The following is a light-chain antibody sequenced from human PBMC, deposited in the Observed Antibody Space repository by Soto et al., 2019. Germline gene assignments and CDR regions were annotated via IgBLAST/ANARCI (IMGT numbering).Light chain of an antibody. CDR1: SSNIGTNT. Sequence: QSVLTQPPSASGTPGQRVTISCSGSSSNIGTNTVNWYQQLPGSAPKLLMYSNNQRASGVPDRFSGSKSGTSASLAISGLQSEDEADYYCGSWDSSLSAYVFGTGTKLTVL. V-gene: IGLV1-44*01. CDR3: GSWDSSLSAYV. J-gene: IGLJ1*01. CDR2: SNN.